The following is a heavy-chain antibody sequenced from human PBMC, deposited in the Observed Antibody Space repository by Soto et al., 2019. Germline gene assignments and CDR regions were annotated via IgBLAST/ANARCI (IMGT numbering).Heavy chain of an antibody. CDR3: ARRSPYYSSGWYYFDY. CDR2: IWYDVSNK. V-gene: IGHV3-33*01. Sequence: PGGSLRLSCAASGFTFSSYGMHWVRQAPGKGLEWVAVIWYDVSNKYYADSVKGRFTISRDNSKNTLYLQMNSLRAEDTAVYYCARRSPYYSSGWYYFDYSGQGTLVTVSS. D-gene: IGHD6-19*01. J-gene: IGHJ4*02. CDR1: GFTFSSYG.